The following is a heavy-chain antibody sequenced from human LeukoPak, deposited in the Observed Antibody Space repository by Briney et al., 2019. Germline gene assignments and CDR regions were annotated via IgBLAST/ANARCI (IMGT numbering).Heavy chain of an antibody. CDR1: GGSISSYY. D-gene: IGHD4-23*01. CDR2: IYYSGSS. Sequence: PSETLSLTCTVSGGSISSYYWSWIRQPPGKGLEWIGYIYYSGSSNYNPSLKSRVTISVDTSKNQFSLKLSSVTAADTAVYYCAREVGGNSAFDYWGQRTLVTVSS. V-gene: IGHV4-59*01. CDR3: AREVGGNSAFDY. J-gene: IGHJ4*02.